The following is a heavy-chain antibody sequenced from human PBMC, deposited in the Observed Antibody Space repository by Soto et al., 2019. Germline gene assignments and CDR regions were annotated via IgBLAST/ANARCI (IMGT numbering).Heavy chain of an antibody. CDR2: ISSSRSNK. Sequence: GGSLRLSCAASGFTFSSYSMNWVRQAPGKGLEWVSYISSSRSNKYYADSVKGRFTISRDNSKNTLYLQMNSLRAEDTAVYYCAKDRGVDTAMDYYYYGMDVWGQGTTVTVSS. CDR3: AKDRGVDTAMDYYYYGMDV. J-gene: IGHJ6*02. CDR1: GFTFSSYS. V-gene: IGHV3-48*01. D-gene: IGHD5-18*01.